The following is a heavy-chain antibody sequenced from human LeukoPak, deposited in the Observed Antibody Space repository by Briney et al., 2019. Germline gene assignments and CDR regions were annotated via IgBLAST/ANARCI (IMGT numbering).Heavy chain of an antibody. CDR3: ARYERIGFVY. D-gene: IGHD2-15*01. CDR2: INEERSET. CDR1: GFTFRTYW. J-gene: IGHJ4*02. Sequence: GGSLRLSCAASGFTFRTYWMSWVRQAPGKGLEGLANINEERSETYYVDSVKGRFTISRDNVQNSLHLQVNSLRTEYTSLFYCARYERIGFVYWGQGNLVIVSS. V-gene: IGHV3-7*04.